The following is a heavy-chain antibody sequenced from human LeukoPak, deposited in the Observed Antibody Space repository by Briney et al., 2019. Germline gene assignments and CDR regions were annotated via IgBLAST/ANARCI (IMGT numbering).Heavy chain of an antibody. CDR2: IYPGDSDT. Sequence: GESLKISCKGSGYTFTSYWIGWVRQMPGKGLEWMGIIYPGDSDTRYSPSFQGQVTISADKSISTAYLQWNSLKASDTAMYYCARRDCSSTSCYTEDSWFDPWGQGTLVTVSS. V-gene: IGHV5-51*01. CDR3: ARRDCSSTSCYTEDSWFDP. CDR1: GYTFTSYW. D-gene: IGHD2-2*02. J-gene: IGHJ5*02.